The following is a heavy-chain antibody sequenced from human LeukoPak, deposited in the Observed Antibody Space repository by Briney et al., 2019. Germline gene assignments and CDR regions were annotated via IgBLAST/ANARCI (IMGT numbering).Heavy chain of an antibody. Sequence: SETLSLTCTVSGGSISSYYWSWIRQPPGKGLEWIGYIYYSGSTNYNPSLKSRVTISVDTSKNQFSLKLSSVTAADTAVYYCARDRAYYYDSSGHQPDDAFDIWGQGTMVTVSS. CDR1: GGSISSYY. D-gene: IGHD3-22*01. CDR2: IYYSGST. V-gene: IGHV4-59*01. CDR3: ARDRAYYYDSSGHQPDDAFDI. J-gene: IGHJ3*02.